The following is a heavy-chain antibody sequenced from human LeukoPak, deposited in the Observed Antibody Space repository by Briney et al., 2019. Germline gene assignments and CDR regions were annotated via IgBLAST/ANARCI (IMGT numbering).Heavy chain of an antibody. CDR2: INPNSGGT. CDR1: GYTFTRYY. D-gene: IGHD1-26*01. V-gene: IGHV1-2*06. Sequence: ASVKVSCKASGYTFTRYYMHWVRQAPGQGLEWMGRINPNSGGTNYAQKFQGRVTMTRDTPISTAYMELSRLRSDDTAVYYCARDPSSGVGATMWGQGTLVTVSS. J-gene: IGHJ4*02. CDR3: ARDPSSGVGATM.